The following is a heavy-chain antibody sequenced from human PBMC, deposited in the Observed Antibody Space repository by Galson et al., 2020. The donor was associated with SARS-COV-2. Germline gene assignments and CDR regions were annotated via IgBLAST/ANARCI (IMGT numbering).Heavy chain of an antibody. CDR1: GFTFSSYA. V-gene: IGHV3-30*04. CDR2: ISYDGSNK. Sequence: GGSLRLSCAASGFTFSSYAMHWVRQAPGKGLEWVAVISYDGSNKYYADSVKGRFTISRDNSKNTLYLQMNSLRAEDTAVYYCASIAAGVDTAMVAKRDFDYWGQGTLVTVSS. J-gene: IGHJ4*02. CDR3: ASIAAGVDTAMVAKRDFDY. D-gene: IGHD5-18*01.